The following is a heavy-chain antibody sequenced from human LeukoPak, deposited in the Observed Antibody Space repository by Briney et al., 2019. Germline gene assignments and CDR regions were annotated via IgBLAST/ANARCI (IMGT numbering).Heavy chain of an antibody. J-gene: IGHJ4*02. CDR1: GFTFSSYS. CDR3: ARVGGYSYGYSDDY. D-gene: IGHD5-18*01. CDR2: ISSSSSTI. Sequence: GGSLRLSCAASGFTFSSYSMNWVRQAPGKGLEWVAYISSSSSTIYYADSVKGRFTISRDNAKNSLYLQMNSLRAEDTAVYYCARVGGYSYGYSDDYWGQGTLVTVSS. V-gene: IGHV3-48*01.